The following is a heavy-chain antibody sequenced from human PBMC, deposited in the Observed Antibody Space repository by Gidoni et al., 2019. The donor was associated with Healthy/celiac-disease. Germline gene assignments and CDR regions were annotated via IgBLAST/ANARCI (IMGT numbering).Heavy chain of an antibody. CDR3: ARVPKRYYYYGMDV. V-gene: IGHV1-46*03. Sequence: QVQLVQSGAEVKKPGASVKVSCKASGDTFTSYYMHWGRQAPGQGLGWRGIINPSCGSTSYAQKFQGRVTMTRDTSTSTVYMERSSLRSEDTDVYYCARVPKRYYYYGMDVWGQGTTVTVSS. CDR1: GDTFTSYY. J-gene: IGHJ6*02. CDR2: INPSCGST.